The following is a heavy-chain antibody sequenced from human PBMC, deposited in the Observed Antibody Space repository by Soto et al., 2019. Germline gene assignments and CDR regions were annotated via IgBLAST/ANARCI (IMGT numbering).Heavy chain of an antibody. CDR2: INHSGSN. Sequence: QVQLQQWGAGLLKPSETLSLTCAVYGGSFSPYFWSWIRQPPGKGLEWIGEINHSGSNNYNPSLTRRDTLSVDTSKNQVSLKLTSVTAADTAVYYCARLASGWQYYYFDFWGRGTPVTVSS. J-gene: IGHJ2*01. V-gene: IGHV4-34*01. CDR3: ARLASGWQYYYFDF. CDR1: GGSFSPYF. D-gene: IGHD6-19*01.